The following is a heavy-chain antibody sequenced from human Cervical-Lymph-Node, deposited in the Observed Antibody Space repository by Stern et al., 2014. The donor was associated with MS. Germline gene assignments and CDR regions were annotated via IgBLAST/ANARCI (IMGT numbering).Heavy chain of an antibody. V-gene: IGHV1-18*01. J-gene: IGHJ3*02. CDR1: GYTFTSYG. Sequence: QVQVVQSGAEVKKPWASVKVSCKASGYTFTSYGISCVRQAPGQVLERMGCISAYKGHTNDAQTLLCRFTLPPYPSTSPASMELRSLRSYDTAVYYCARGLLGIENAFDIWGQGTMVPVSS. D-gene: IGHD2-15*01. CDR2: ISAYKGHT. CDR3: ARGLLGIENAFDI.